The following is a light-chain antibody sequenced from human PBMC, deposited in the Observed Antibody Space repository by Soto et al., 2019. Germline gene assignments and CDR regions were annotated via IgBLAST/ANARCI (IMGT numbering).Light chain of an antibody. CDR2: AAS. Sequence: IQMTQSPSALSASVVDRATITCRASQGISSYLAWYQQKPGKAPKLLIYAASTLQSGVPSRFSGSGSGTDFTLTISCLQSEDFATYYCQQYYSYPPWTFGQGTKVDNK. CDR3: QQYYSYPPWT. V-gene: IGKV1-8*01. J-gene: IGKJ1*01. CDR1: QGISSY.